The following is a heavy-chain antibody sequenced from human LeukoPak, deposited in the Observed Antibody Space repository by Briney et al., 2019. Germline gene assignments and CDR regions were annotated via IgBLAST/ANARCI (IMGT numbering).Heavy chain of an antibody. J-gene: IGHJ6*03. D-gene: IGHD3-10*01. Sequence: GGSLRLSGAASGFTVSSNYMSWVRQAPGKGLDGVSVIYSGGSTYYVDSVEGRFIISRDNSKNTVYLQMNRLRAEDTAVYYCARGGSWFGEFRWWYMDVWGKGTTVTISS. CDR3: ARGGSWFGEFRWWYMDV. CDR1: GFTVSSNY. V-gene: IGHV3-53*01. CDR2: IYSGGST.